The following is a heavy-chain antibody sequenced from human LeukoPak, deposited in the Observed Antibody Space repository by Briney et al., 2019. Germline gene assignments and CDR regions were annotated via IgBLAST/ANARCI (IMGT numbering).Heavy chain of an antibody. CDR3: ARDQPPSGYYYGMDV. Sequence: PSETLSLTCAVYGGSFSGYYWSWIRQPPGKGLEWIGEINHSGSTNYNPSLKSRVTISVDTSKNQFSLKLSSVTAADTAVYYCARDQPPSGYYYGMDVWGQGTTVTVSS. J-gene: IGHJ6*02. CDR1: GGSFSGYY. CDR2: INHSGST. D-gene: IGHD2-8*02. V-gene: IGHV4-34*01.